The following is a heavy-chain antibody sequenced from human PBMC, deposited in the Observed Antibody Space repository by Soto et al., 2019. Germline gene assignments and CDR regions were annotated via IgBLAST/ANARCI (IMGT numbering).Heavy chain of an antibody. Sequence: GGSLRLSCAASGFTFSSYGMHWVRQAPGKGLEWVAVISYDGSNKYYADSVKGRFTISRDNSKNTLYLQMNSLRAEDTAVYYCAKDHAVVGGYDYYYFDYWGQGTLVTVSS. CDR1: GFTFSSYG. CDR2: ISYDGSNK. D-gene: IGHD5-12*01. J-gene: IGHJ4*02. V-gene: IGHV3-30*18. CDR3: AKDHAVVGGYDYYYFDY.